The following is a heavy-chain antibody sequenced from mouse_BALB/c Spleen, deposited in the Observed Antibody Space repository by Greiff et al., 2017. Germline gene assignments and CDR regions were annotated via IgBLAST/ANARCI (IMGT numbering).Heavy chain of an antibody. CDR3: ARWGGNYYAMDY. V-gene: IGHV1S135*01. CDR2: IDPFNGGT. CDR1: GYSFTSYY. Sequence: VQLQQSGPELMKPGASVKISCKASGYSFTSYYMHWVKQSHGKSLEWIGYIDPFNGGTSYNQKFKGKATLTVDKSSSTAYMHLSSLTSEDSAVYYCARWGGNYYAMDYWGQGTSVTVSS. J-gene: IGHJ4*01. D-gene: IGHD2-1*01.